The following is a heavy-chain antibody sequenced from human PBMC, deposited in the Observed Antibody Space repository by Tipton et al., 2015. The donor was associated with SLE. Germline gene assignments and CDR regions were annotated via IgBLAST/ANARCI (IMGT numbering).Heavy chain of an antibody. CDR2: IYHSGST. V-gene: IGHV4-38-2*02. D-gene: IGHD3-3*01. J-gene: IGHJ6*03. CDR1: GYSISSGYY. Sequence: TLSLTCTVSGYSISSGYYWGWIRQPPGKGLVWIGSIYHSGSTYYNPSLKSRVTISVYTSKNQFSLKLSSVTAADTAVYYCARVGHDFWIGYDYYYYYMDVWGIVTTVTVSS. CDR3: ARVGHDFWIGYDYYYYYMDV.